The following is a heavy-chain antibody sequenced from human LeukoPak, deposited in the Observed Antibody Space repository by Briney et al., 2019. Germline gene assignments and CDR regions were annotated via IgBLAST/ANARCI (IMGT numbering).Heavy chain of an antibody. Sequence: SVKVSRKASGGTFSSYVINWVRQAPGQGLEWMGGIIPIFGTANYAQKFQGRVTITADESTGTAYMELSSLRSEDTAMYYCARALLRYCSSTSCYWFDPWGQGTLVTVSS. CDR3: ARALLRYCSSTSCYWFDP. V-gene: IGHV1-69*13. CDR2: IIPIFGTA. J-gene: IGHJ5*02. CDR1: GGTFSSYV. D-gene: IGHD2-2*01.